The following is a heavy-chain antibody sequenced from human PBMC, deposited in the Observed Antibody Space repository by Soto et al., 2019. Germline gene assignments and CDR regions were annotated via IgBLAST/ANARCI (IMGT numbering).Heavy chain of an antibody. J-gene: IGHJ4*02. V-gene: IGHV3-11*06. CDR2: ISSSSSYT. CDR3: ASSRPRFLFHX. CDR1: GFTFSDYY. Sequence: PGGSLRLSCAASGFTFSDYYMSWIRQAPGKGLEWVSYISSSSSYTNYAYSVKGRFTISRDNAKNSLYLQMNSLRAEDTAVYYCASSRPRFLFHXWGQGTLVTVSX. D-gene: IGHD5-12*01.